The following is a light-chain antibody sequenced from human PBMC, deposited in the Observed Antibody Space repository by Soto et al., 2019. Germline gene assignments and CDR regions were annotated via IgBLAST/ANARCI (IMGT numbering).Light chain of an antibody. J-gene: IGKJ3*01. CDR1: QSINRY. Sequence: DLQMTQSPPSLSASVGDRVTITCRASQSINRYLNWYQQKPGKAPKALIYITSNLQSGVPSRFTGSTSGTDFTLTISGLQPEYFATYYCQQTYITPFTFGPGTKVDIK. CDR2: ITS. CDR3: QQTYITPFT. V-gene: IGKV1-39*01.